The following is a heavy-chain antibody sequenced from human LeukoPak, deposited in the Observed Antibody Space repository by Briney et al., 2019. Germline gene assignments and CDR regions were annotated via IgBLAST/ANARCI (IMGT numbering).Heavy chain of an antibody. V-gene: IGHV1-2*06. Sequence: GASVKVSCKASGYTFTGYYMHWVRQAPGQGLEWMGRINPNSGGTNYAQKFQGRVTMTRDTSISTAYMELSRLRSDDTAVYYCVRDSSDYDYVWGSYLPNDPWGQGTLVTVSS. D-gene: IGHD3-16*02. J-gene: IGHJ5*02. CDR3: VRDSSDYDYVWGSYLPNDP. CDR1: GYTFTGYY. CDR2: INPNSGGT.